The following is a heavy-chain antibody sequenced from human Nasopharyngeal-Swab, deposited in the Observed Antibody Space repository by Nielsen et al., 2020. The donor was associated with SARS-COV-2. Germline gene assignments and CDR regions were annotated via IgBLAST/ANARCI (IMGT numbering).Heavy chain of an antibody. D-gene: IGHD1-7*01. CDR2: ISYSGST. V-gene: IGHV4-59*08. Sequence: SETLSLTCTVSGGSINPYYWSWIRQPPGKGLEWIGHISYSGSTHYDPSFRSRVTMSVDTSKNQFSLKLTSVTAADMAVYYCVRHEGGTTLDYWGQGTLVTVSS. J-gene: IGHJ4*02. CDR1: GGSINPYY. CDR3: VRHEGGTTLDY.